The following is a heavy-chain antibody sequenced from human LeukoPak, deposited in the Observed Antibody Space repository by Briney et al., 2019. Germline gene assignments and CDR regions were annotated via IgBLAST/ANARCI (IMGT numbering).Heavy chain of an antibody. CDR1: GFSFSNFA. Sequence: GGSLRLSCAASGFSFSNFAMTWVRQAPGKGLEWVSSINGGHYPTYNTDSVKGRFTISRDNSKNTLYLQMNSLRADHTAGYYCTKDPNGGYGGAVDFWGQGTLVTVSS. J-gene: IGHJ4*02. CDR2: INGGHYPT. V-gene: IGHV3-23*01. D-gene: IGHD5-12*01. CDR3: TKDPNGGYGGAVDF.